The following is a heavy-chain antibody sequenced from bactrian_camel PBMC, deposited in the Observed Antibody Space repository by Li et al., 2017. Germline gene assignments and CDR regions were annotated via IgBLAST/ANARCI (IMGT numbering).Heavy chain of an antibody. V-gene: IGHV3S60*01. CDR1: GYTYDTYC. D-gene: IGHD6*01. CDR2: IRKSGGET. CDR3: VRDLIGISWSGGY. J-gene: IGHJ6*01. Sequence: QLVESGGGSVQAGGSLRLSCAARGYTYDTYCMGWFRRPPGKEREGIAAIRKSGGETWYHDSVKGRFTISRDNAKNTVYLQVNSLKPEDTAVYYCVRDLIGISWSGGYWGQGTQVTVS.